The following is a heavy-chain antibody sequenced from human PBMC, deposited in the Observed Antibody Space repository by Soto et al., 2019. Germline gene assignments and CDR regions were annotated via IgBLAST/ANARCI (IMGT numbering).Heavy chain of an antibody. J-gene: IGHJ4*02. CDR2: INDDGIST. D-gene: IGHD1-1*01. Sequence: GGSLRLSCAASGFTFSSYSMNWVRQVPGKGPEWVSRINDDGISTNYADSVKGRFTISRDNAKNTLYLQMNALRVEDTAVYYCTRGPRSTSTGTGAFWGQGTLVTVSA. CDR1: GFTFSSYS. V-gene: IGHV3-74*01. CDR3: TRGPRSTSTGTGAF.